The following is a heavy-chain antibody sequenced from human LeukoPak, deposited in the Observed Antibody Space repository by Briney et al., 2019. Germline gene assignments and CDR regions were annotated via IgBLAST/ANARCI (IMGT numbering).Heavy chain of an antibody. J-gene: IGHJ4*02. V-gene: IGHV1-69*13. CDR2: IIPIFGTA. CDR3: AREKGYYDRSGYYYGEGAFDY. CDR1: GGTFSSYA. Sequence: ASVKVSCKASGGTFSSYAISWVRQAPGQGLEWMGGIIPIFGTANYAQKFQGRVTITADESTSTAYMELSSLRSEDTAVYYCAREKGYYDRSGYYYGEGAFDYWGQGTLVIVSS. D-gene: IGHD3-22*01.